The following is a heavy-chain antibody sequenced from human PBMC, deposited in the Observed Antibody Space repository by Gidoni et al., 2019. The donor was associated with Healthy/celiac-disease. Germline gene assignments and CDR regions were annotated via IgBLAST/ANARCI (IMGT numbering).Heavy chain of an antibody. Sequence: TLSLTCTVSGGSISSSSYYWGWIRQLPGKGLEWIGSIYDSGSTYYNPSLKSRVTISVDTSKNQCSLKLSSVTAADTAVYYCARINCSGGSCYSVDYWGQGTLVTVSS. J-gene: IGHJ4*02. D-gene: IGHD2-15*01. CDR3: ARINCSGGSCYSVDY. V-gene: IGHV4-39*01. CDR1: GGSISSSSYY. CDR2: IYDSGST.